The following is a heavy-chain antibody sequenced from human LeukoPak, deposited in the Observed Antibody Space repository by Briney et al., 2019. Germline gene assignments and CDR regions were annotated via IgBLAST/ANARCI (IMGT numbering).Heavy chain of an antibody. J-gene: IGHJ4*02. CDR2: ISGSWGTT. V-gene: IGHV3-23*01. D-gene: IGHD6-13*01. CDR1: IFTLSSYA. Sequence: GGSLRLSCAASIFTLSSYARSGVPHSPGGGREGVSAISGSWGTTYSAGSVKGRFPISRHNSKNTLYLQMKSLRAEDTAVYYCAKDPGVLAAAGAFDYWGQGTLVTVSS. CDR3: AKDPGVLAAAGAFDY.